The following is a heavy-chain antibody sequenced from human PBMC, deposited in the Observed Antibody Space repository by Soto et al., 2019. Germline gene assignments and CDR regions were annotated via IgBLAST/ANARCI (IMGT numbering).Heavy chain of an antibody. Sequence: ASVKVSCKASGYTLTGYYMHWVRQAPGQGLEWMGWINPNSGGTNYAQKFQGRVTMTRDTSISTAYMELSRLRSDDTAVYYCARDTADYDILTGYYNWFDPWGQGTLVTVSS. D-gene: IGHD3-9*01. CDR3: ARDTADYDILTGYYNWFDP. J-gene: IGHJ5*02. CDR1: GYTLTGYY. V-gene: IGHV1-2*02. CDR2: INPNSGGT.